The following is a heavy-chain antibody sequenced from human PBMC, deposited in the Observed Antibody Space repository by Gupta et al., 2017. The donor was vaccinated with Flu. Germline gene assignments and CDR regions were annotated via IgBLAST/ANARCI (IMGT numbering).Heavy chain of an antibody. Sequence: QVQLVQSGAEVKKPGSSVKVSCKASGGTFSSYAISWVRQAPGQGLEWMGGIIPIFGTANYAQKFQGRVTITADESTSTAYMELSSLRSEDTAVYYCVAWGALYGDYARAFDYWGQGTLVTVSS. CDR3: VAWGALYGDYARAFDY. CDR1: GGTFSSYA. V-gene: IGHV1-69*01. CDR2: IIPIFGTA. D-gene: IGHD4-17*01. J-gene: IGHJ4*02.